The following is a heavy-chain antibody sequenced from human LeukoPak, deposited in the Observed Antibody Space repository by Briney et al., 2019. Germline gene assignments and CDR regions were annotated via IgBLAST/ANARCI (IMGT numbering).Heavy chain of an antibody. CDR2: IKQDGSEK. V-gene: IGHV3-7*01. Sequence: GGSLRLSCAASGFTFSSYWMSWVRQAPGKGLEWVANIKQDGSEKYYVDSVKGRFTISRDNAKNSLYLQMNSLRAEDTAVYYCARDFTDGSGSYYFDYWGQGTLVTVSS. CDR1: GFTFSSYW. J-gene: IGHJ4*02. CDR3: ARDFTDGSGSYYFDY. D-gene: IGHD3-10*01.